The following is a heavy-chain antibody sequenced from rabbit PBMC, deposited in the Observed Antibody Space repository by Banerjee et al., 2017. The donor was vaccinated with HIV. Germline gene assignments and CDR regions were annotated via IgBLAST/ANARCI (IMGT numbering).Heavy chain of an antibody. J-gene: IGHJ4*01. Sequence: QEQLVESGGGLVQPEGSLTLTCKASGFTLSNDYYMCWVRQAPGKGLEWIGCIVAGSSGSTYYASWVNGRFTISRSTSLNTVDLKMTSLTAADTATYFCARDRGRDYAFNLWGPGTLVTVS. V-gene: IGHV1S43*01. D-gene: IGHD2-1*01. CDR3: ARDRGRDYAFNL. CDR2: IVAGSSGST. CDR1: GFTLSNDYY.